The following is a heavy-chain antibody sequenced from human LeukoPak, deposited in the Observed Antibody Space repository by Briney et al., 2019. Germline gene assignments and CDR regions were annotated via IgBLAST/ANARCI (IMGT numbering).Heavy chain of an antibody. Sequence: TSETLSLTCAVYGGSFSGYYWVWIRQPPGKGLEWIGYVFYNGRTNYNPSLKSRVTISADTSKNQFSLKMNSVTAADTAVYYCASGNYYQDYWGQGTVVTVSP. CDR2: VFYNGRT. J-gene: IGHJ4*02. V-gene: IGHV4-59*08. D-gene: IGHD1-26*01. CDR3: ASGNYYQDY. CDR1: GGSFSGYY.